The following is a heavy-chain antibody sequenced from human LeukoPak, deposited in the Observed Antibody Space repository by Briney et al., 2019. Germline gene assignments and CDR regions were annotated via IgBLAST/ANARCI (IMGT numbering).Heavy chain of an antibody. J-gene: IGHJ6*02. CDR2: ISSSSSYI. Sequence: SGGSLRLSCAASGFTFSSYSMNWVRQAPGKGLEWVSSISSSSSYIYYADSVKGRFTISRDNAKNSLYLQMNSPRAEDTAVYYCAREEIVVVPAVYYYYYGMDVWGQGTTVTVSS. D-gene: IGHD2-2*01. CDR1: GFTFSSYS. V-gene: IGHV3-21*01. CDR3: AREEIVVVPAVYYYYYGMDV.